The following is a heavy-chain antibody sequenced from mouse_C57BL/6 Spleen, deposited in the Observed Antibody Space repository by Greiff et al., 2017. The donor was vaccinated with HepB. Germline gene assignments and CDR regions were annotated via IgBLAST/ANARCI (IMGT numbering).Heavy chain of an antibody. CDR3: ARDRSGYAMDY. CDR1: GYAFTNYL. D-gene: IGHD2-14*01. J-gene: IGHJ4*01. Sequence: VQLQESGAELVRPGTSVKVSCKASGYAFTNYLIEWVKQRPGQGLEWIGVINPGSGGTNYNEKFKGKATLTADKSSSTAYMQLSSLTSEDSAVYFCARDRSGYAMDYWGQGTSVTVSS. CDR2: INPGSGGT. V-gene: IGHV1-54*01.